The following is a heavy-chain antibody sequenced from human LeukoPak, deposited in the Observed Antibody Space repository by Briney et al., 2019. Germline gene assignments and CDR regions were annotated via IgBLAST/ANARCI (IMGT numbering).Heavy chain of an antibody. J-gene: IGHJ4*02. CDR1: GFTFSSYG. D-gene: IGHD6-19*01. CDR2: IRYDGSNK. CDR3: ARDLVKRTVAGPFDY. V-gene: IGHV3-30*02. Sequence: PGGSLRLSCAASGFTFSSYGMHWVRQAPGKGLEWVAFIRYDGSNKYYADSVKGRFTISRDNSKNTLYLQMNSLRAEDTAVYYCARDLVKRTVAGPFDYWGQGTLVTVSS.